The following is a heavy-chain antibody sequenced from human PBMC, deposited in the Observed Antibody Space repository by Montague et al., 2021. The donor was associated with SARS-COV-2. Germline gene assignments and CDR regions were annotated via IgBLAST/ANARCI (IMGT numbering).Heavy chain of an antibody. V-gene: IGHV4-61*02. D-gene: IGHD4-17*01. CDR1: GGSIRSGSYY. CDR3: ARDYGDFSYYFGLDV. J-gene: IGHJ6*02. CDR2: IYSSGST. Sequence: TLSLTCTVSGGSIRSGSYYWSWIRQPAGKGLEWIGRIYSSGSTNYNLSLKSRVTMSVDTSENQFSLKASSVTAADTAVYYGARDYGDFSYYFGLDVWGQGTPVTVSS.